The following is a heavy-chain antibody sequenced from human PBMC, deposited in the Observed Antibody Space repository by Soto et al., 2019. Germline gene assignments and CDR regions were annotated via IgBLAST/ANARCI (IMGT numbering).Heavy chain of an antibody. CDR1: GYTFTSYA. Sequence: QVQLVQSGAEVKKPGASVKVSCKASGYTFTSYAMHWVRQAPGQRLEWMGWINAGNGTTKYSQKFQGRVTIPRDTSASTAYMELSSLRSEDTAVYYCARMVELWAVYDYWGQGTLVTVSS. V-gene: IGHV1-3*01. CDR3: ARMVELWAVYDY. J-gene: IGHJ4*02. D-gene: IGHD1-7*01. CDR2: INAGNGTT.